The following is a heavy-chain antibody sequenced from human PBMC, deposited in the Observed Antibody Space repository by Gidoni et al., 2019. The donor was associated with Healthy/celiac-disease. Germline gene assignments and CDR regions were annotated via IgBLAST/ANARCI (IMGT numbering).Heavy chain of an antibody. J-gene: IGHJ3*01. CDR1: GYSFTVYY. CDR3: ARAGWLPL. CDR2: INTNSGDT. V-gene: IGHV1-2*06. D-gene: IGHD3-22*01. Sequence: QVQLVQSGAEMKKPVASVKVSCKASGYSFTVYYIHWLRQAPGQGLEWMGRINTNSGDTDFAQKFQGRVTVTRDTSISTVDMELSSLTSDDTAVYYCARAGWLPLWGQGTMVTVSS.